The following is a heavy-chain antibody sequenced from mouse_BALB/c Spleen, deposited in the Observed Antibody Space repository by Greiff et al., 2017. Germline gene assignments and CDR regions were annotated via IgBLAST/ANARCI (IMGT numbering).Heavy chain of an antibody. Sequence: EVQLQQSGPELVKPGASVKMSCKASGYTFTSYVMHWVKQKPGQGLEWIGYINPYNDGTKYNEKFKGKATLTSDKSSSTAYLELSSLTSEDSAVYYCARSDYYSSSWFAYWGQGTLVTVSA. D-gene: IGHD1-1*01. V-gene: IGHV1-14*01. J-gene: IGHJ3*01. CDR3: ARSDYYSSSWFAY. CDR1: GYTFTSYV. CDR2: INPYNDGT.